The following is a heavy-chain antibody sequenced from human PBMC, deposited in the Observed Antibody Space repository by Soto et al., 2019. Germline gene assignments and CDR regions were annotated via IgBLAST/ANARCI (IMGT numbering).Heavy chain of an antibody. CDR3: AKDWVSGSSPY. Sequence: EVQLLESGGGLVQPGGSLRLSCTASGFTFSSNAMSWVRQAPGKGLEWVSSISGSAGVTYYADSVKGRFTISRDNSKNELYLQMNSVRGEDTAVYYCAKDWVSGSSPYWGQGTLVTVSS. V-gene: IGHV3-23*01. D-gene: IGHD2-15*01. CDR1: GFTFSSNA. J-gene: IGHJ4*02. CDR2: ISGSAGVT.